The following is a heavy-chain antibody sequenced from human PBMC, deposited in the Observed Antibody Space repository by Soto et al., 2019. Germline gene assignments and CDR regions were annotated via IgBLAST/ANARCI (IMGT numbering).Heavy chain of an antibody. V-gene: IGHV4-59*08. Sequence: SETLSLTCTVSGGSISSYYWSWIRQPPGKGLEWIGYIYYSGSTNYNPSLKSRVTISVDTSKNQFSLKLSSVTAADTAVYYCARRGSDYYDSSGYYWFDPWGQGTLVTVS. CDR2: IYYSGST. CDR3: ARRGSDYYDSSGYYWFDP. D-gene: IGHD3-22*01. J-gene: IGHJ5*02. CDR1: GGSISSYY.